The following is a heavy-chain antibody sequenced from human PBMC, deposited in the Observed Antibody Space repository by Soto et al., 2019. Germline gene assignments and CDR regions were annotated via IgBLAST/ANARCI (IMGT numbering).Heavy chain of an antibody. CDR1: GFTFSSYS. J-gene: IGHJ6*02. D-gene: IGHD6-19*01. CDR2: ISSSSSYI. Sequence: EVQLVESGGGLVKPGGSLRLSCAASGFTFSSYSMNWVRQAPGKGLEWVSSISSSSSYIYYADSVKGRFTISRDNAKNSLYLQMNSLRAEDTAVYYCARVGYSSGWYYYYGMVVWGQGTTVTVSS. V-gene: IGHV3-21*01. CDR3: ARVGYSSGWYYYYGMVV.